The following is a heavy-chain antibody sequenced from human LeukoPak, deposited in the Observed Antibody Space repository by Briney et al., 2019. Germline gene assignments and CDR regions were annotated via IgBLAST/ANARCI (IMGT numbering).Heavy chain of an antibody. Sequence: SVKVSCTASGGTFSSHAISWVRQAPGQGLEWMGGIIPIFGTAKYAQKFQGRVTITADESTSTAYMELSSLRSEDTAVYYCARDSSEFRSLIPHWGQGTLVTVSS. D-gene: IGHD2-21*01. V-gene: IGHV1-69*13. J-gene: IGHJ1*01. CDR1: GGTFSSHA. CDR2: IIPIFGTA. CDR3: ARDSSEFRSLIPH.